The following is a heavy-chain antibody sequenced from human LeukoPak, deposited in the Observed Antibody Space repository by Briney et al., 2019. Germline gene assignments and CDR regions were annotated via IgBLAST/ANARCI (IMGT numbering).Heavy chain of an antibody. CDR2: ISSSSSYI. D-gene: IGHD5-18*01. V-gene: IGHV3-21*01. J-gene: IGHJ4*02. CDR3: AVGGYRYGTPED. Sequence: GGSLRLSCAASGFTFSSYSMNWVRQAPGKGLEWVSSISSSSSYIYYADSVKGRFTMSRDSAKDSLYVQMNSLRAEDTAGYYCAVGGYRYGTPEDWGQGTLVTVSS. CDR1: GFTFSSYS.